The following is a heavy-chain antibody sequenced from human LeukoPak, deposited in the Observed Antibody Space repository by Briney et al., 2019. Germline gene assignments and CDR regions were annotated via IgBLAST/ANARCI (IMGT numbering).Heavy chain of an antibody. D-gene: IGHD6-13*01. CDR2: IYYSGST. J-gene: IGHJ4*02. Sequence: PSETLSLTCTVSGGSISSSSYYWGWIRQPPGKGLEWIGSIYYSGSTYYNPSLKSRVTISVDTSKNQFSLKLSSVTAADTAVYYCARLGIAAAGTGGRVDYWGPGTLVTVSS. CDR1: GGSISSSSYY. V-gene: IGHV4-39*01. CDR3: ARLGIAAAGTGGRVDY.